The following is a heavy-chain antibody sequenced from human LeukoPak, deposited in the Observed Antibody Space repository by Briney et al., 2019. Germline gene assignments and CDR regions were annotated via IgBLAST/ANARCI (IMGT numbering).Heavy chain of an antibody. J-gene: IGHJ6*03. CDR1: GFTFSSYA. CDR3: ATIAAAGTSSYYYYYMDV. D-gene: IGHD6-13*01. V-gene: IGHV3-23*01. Sequence: GGSLRLSCAASGFTFSSYAMSWVRRAPGKGLEWVSAISGSGGSTYYADSVKGRFTISRDNSKNTLYLQMNSLRAEDTAVYYCATIAAAGTSSYYYYYMDVWGKGTTVTVSS. CDR2: ISGSGGST.